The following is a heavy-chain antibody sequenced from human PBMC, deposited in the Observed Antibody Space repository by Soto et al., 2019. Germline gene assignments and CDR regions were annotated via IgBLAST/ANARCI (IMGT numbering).Heavy chain of an antibody. Sequence: GGSLRLSCAASGFTFSSYAMSWVRQAPGKGLEWVSAISGSGGRTYYADSVKGRFTISRDNSKNTLYLQMNSLRAEDTAVYCCAKEAYYDILTGYRWFDPWGQGTLVTVSS. J-gene: IGHJ5*02. D-gene: IGHD3-9*01. CDR3: AKEAYYDILTGYRWFDP. V-gene: IGHV3-23*01. CDR2: ISGSGGRT. CDR1: GFTFSSYA.